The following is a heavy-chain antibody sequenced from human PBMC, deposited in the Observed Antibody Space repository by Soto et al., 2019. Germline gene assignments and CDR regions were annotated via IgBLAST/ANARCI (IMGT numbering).Heavy chain of an antibody. CDR2: ISAYNGNT. Sequence: QVPLVQSGAEVKKPGASVKVSCKASGYTFTSYGISWVRQAPGQGLEWMGWISAYNGNTNYAQKLQGRVTMTTDTSTSTAYMELRSLRSDDTAVYYCARDVTTGTAYYYYYYGMDVWGQGTTVTVSS. CDR3: ARDVTTGTAYYYYYYGMDV. J-gene: IGHJ6*02. CDR1: GYTFTSYG. V-gene: IGHV1-18*01. D-gene: IGHD1-1*01.